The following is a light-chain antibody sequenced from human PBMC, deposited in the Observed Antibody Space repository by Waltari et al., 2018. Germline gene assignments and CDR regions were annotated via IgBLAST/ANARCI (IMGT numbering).Light chain of an antibody. CDR1: QSVGRS. CDR2: GAS. Sequence: EILLTQSPGTLSLSPGERATPSCRASQSVGRSLTWYQQKPGQAPRLLIYGASSRATGIPDRFSGSGSETDFTLTISRLEPEDFALYYCQHYVRLPVTFGQGTKVDIK. V-gene: IGKV3-20*01. J-gene: IGKJ1*01. CDR3: QHYVRLPVT.